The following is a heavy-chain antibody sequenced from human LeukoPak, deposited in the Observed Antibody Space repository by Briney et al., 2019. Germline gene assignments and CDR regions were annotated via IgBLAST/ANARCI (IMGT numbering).Heavy chain of an antibody. CDR3: ARVLHKRNYDSSTYYGY. CDR1: GFTFSSYS. D-gene: IGHD3-22*01. Sequence: GGSLRLSCAASGFTFSSYSMNWVRQAPGKGLEWVSYISSSSSTIYYADSVKGRFTISRDNAKNSLYLQMNSLRAEDTAVYYCARVLHKRNYDSSTYYGYWGQGTLVTVSS. V-gene: IGHV3-48*01. CDR2: ISSSSSTI. J-gene: IGHJ4*02.